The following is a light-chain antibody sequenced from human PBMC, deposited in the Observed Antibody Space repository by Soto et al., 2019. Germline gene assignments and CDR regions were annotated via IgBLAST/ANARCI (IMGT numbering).Light chain of an antibody. Sequence: VLSQSPCTLSLSPRERATLSCRASQSVSSSYLAWYQQKPGQAPRLLISGASSRAAGIPDRFSGSGSETDFTLTISRLEPEDFALYFCQQYANPRIPFCQVTRLEIK. CDR2: GAS. CDR1: QSVSSSY. J-gene: IGKJ5*01. V-gene: IGKV3-20*01. CDR3: QQYANPRIP.